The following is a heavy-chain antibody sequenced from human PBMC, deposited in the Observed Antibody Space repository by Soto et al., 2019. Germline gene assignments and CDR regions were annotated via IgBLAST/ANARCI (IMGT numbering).Heavy chain of an antibody. CDR2: IYHSGSS. CDR1: SDSISTEKW. J-gene: IGHJ3*01. V-gene: IGHV4-4*02. Sequence: QVQLQESAPGLVKPSETLSLTCTVSSDSISTEKWWSWVRQPPGKGLEWFGEIYHSGSSHYSPARKRRVNISHDKAKYQFSLKLSSVTAADPAEYYCAKGAGHCSDGVCYAFEVWGQGTMVAVSS. CDR3: AKGAGHCSDGVCYAFEV. D-gene: IGHD2-8*01.